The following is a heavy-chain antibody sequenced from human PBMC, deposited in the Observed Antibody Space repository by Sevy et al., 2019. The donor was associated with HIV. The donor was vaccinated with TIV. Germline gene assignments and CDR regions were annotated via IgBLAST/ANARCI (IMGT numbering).Heavy chain of an antibody. CDR1: GGTFSSYA. V-gene: IGHV1-69*13. Sequence: ASVKVSCKASGGTFSSYAISWVRQAPGQGLEWMGGIIPIFGTANYAQKFQGRVTITADESTSTAYMELSSLRSEDTAVYYCARDSSPIVGATIFDYWGQGTLVTVSS. CDR2: IIPIFGTA. J-gene: IGHJ4*02. CDR3: ARDSSPIVGATIFDY. D-gene: IGHD1-26*01.